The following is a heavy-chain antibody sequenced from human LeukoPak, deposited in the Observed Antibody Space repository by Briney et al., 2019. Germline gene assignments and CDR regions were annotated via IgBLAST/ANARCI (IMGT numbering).Heavy chain of an antibody. CDR2: IYYSGST. Sequence: PSETLSLTCTVSGGSISSSSYYWGWIRQPPGKGLEWIGSIYYSGSTYYNPSLKSRVTISVDTSKNQFSLKLSSVTAADTAVYYCARAPVVAAPLRAFDIWGQGTMVTVSS. CDR3: ARAPVVAAPLRAFDI. J-gene: IGHJ3*02. CDR1: GGSISSSSYY. D-gene: IGHD2-15*01. V-gene: IGHV4-39*07.